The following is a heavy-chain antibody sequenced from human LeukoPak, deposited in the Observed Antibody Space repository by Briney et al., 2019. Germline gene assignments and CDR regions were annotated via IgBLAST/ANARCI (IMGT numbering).Heavy chain of an antibody. Sequence: PSRTLSLTCAVSGGFISSSNWWSWIRQPPGKGLEGIGEIYHSGSTNYNPSLKSRVTISVDKSKNQFSLKLSSVTAADTAVYYWASREYYYDSSGYSTVGNFDYWGQGTLVTVSS. CDR3: ASREYYYDSSGYSTVGNFDY. D-gene: IGHD3-22*01. CDR2: IYHSGST. V-gene: IGHV4-4*02. J-gene: IGHJ4*02. CDR1: GGFISSSNW.